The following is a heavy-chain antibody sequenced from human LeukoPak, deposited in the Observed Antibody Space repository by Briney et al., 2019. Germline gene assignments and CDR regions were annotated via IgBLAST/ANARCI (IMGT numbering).Heavy chain of an antibody. CDR2: IYSSERT. V-gene: IGHV4-4*07. CDR3: ARDHWRYFDY. J-gene: IGHJ4*02. CDR1: GDSITHYY. Sequence: SETLSLTCTVSGDSITHYYWSWIRQPAGKGLEWIGRIYSSERTNYNPSLKGRVTMSIDNSKNQFSLHINSVTAAVTAVYYCARDHWRYFDYWGQGTLVTVSS.